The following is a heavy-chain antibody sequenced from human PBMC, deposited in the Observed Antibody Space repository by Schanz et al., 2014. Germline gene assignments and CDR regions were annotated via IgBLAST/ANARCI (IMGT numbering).Heavy chain of an antibody. D-gene: IGHD2-2*01. J-gene: IGHJ6*04. CDR3: ARDLSSLIQGDV. CDR2: ISSSSGTI. Sequence: VQLVESGGGVVQPGRSLRLSCAASGFTFSNYGMNWVRQAPEKGLEWVSYISSSSGTIYYADSVKGRFTISRDNAKNLLYLQMNGLRAEDTAVYFCARDLSSLIQGDVWGKGTTVTDSS. V-gene: IGHV3-48*01. CDR1: GFTFSNYG.